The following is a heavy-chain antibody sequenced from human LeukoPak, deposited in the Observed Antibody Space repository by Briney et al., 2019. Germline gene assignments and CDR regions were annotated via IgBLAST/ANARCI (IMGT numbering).Heavy chain of an antibody. Sequence: GESLKISCKGSGYSFTSYWIGWVRQMPGKGLEYMAIIYPDDSDTRYSPSFQGQVTISADKSISTAYLQWSSLKASDTAMYYCARQFYDSSGYFVYFDYWGQGTLVTVSS. D-gene: IGHD3-22*01. J-gene: IGHJ4*02. CDR3: ARQFYDSSGYFVYFDY. CDR2: IYPDDSDT. V-gene: IGHV5-51*01. CDR1: GYSFTSYW.